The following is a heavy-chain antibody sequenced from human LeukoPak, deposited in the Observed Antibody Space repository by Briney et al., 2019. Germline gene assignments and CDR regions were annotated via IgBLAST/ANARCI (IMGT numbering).Heavy chain of an antibody. D-gene: IGHD3-22*01. V-gene: IGHV3-23*01. CDR3: AKQVQRYYYDSSGWFDP. CDR1: GFTFSSYA. CDR2: ISGSGGST. Sequence: PGGSLRLSCAASGFTFSSYAMSWVRQAPGKGLEWVSAISGSGGSTYYADSVKGRFTISRDNSKNTLYLQMNSLRAEDTAVYYCAKQVQRYYYDSSGWFDPWGQGTLVTVSS. J-gene: IGHJ5*02.